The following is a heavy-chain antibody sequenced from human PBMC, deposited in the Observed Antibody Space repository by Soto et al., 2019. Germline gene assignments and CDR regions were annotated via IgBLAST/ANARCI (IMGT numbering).Heavy chain of an antibody. J-gene: IGHJ4*02. V-gene: IGHV3-20*04. Sequence: AGGSRRLSCAASGCTFDDYGMSWARQAPGKGLEWVSGVNWNGGSTGYADSVKGRFTISRDNAKNSLYLQMNSLRAEDTAFYYCVRGASLNFDYWGQGTLVTVSS. CDR3: VRGASLNFDY. CDR1: GCTFDDYG. CDR2: VNWNGGST. D-gene: IGHD1-26*01.